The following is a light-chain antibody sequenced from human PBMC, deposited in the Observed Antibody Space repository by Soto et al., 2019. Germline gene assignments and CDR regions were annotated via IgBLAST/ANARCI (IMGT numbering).Light chain of an antibody. CDR2: EGT. J-gene: IGLJ2*01. CDR3: SSYAGSSNSVV. Sequence: QSALTQPASVSGSPGQSITMSCTGTRNDVGGYNLVSWYQQYPGKAPKLMIYEGTKRPSGVSNRFSGSKSGNTASLTISGRPAEDEADDYCSSYAGSSNSVVFGGGTTLTVL. V-gene: IGLV2-23*01. CDR1: RNDVGGYNL.